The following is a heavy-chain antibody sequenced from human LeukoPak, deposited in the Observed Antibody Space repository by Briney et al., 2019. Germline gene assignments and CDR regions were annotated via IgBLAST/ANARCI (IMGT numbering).Heavy chain of an antibody. CDR1: GYTFTGYY. D-gene: IGHD3-3*01. V-gene: IGHV1-2*02. J-gene: IGHJ6*03. CDR2: INPNSGGT. Sequence: ASVKVSCKPSGYTFTGYYMHWVRPAPGQGLEWMGWINPNSGGTNYAQKFQGRVTMTRDTSISTAYMELSRLRSDDTAVYYCARVGMGIFGVVGSYYYYMDVWGKGTTVTVSS. CDR3: ARVGMGIFGVVGSYYYYMDV.